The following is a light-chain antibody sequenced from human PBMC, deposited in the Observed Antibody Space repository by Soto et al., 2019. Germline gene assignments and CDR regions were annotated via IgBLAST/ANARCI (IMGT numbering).Light chain of an antibody. J-gene: IGKJ1*01. CDR2: GTS. CDR3: QQYSSSVWT. CDR1: QSVSSNY. V-gene: IGKV3-20*01. Sequence: EIVLTQSPGTLSLSPGERATVSCRASQSVSSNYLVWFQQKPGQAPRLLIYGTSTRATGIPDRFSGSGSGTDFTLTISRLEPEDFAVYYCQQYSSSVWTFGQGTKVEI.